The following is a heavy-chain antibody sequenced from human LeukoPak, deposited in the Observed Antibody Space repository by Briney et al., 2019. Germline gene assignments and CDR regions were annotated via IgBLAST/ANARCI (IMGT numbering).Heavy chain of an antibody. CDR1: GFTFSSYA. D-gene: IGHD3-3*01. J-gene: IGHJ4*02. V-gene: IGHV3-30-3*01. Sequence: GGSLRLSCAASGFTFSSYAMHWVRQAPGKGLEWVAVISYDGSNKYYADSVKGRFTISRDNSKNTLYLQMNSLRAEDTAVYYCARDDYDFWSGYSIDYWGQGTLVTVSS. CDR2: ISYDGSNK. CDR3: ARDDYDFWSGYSIDY.